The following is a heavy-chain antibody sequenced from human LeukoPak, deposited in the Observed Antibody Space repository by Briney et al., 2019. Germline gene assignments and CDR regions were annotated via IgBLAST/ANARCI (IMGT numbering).Heavy chain of an antibody. Sequence: GGSLRLSCAASGFTFSSYDMHWVRQTPGKGLEWVAVISYDGSNKYYADSVKGRFTISRDNSKNTLYLQMNSLRAEDTAVYCCAKDEYSSSWGLYYYYGLDVWGQGTTVTVSS. CDR3: AKDEYSSSWGLYYYYGLDV. J-gene: IGHJ6*02. D-gene: IGHD6-13*01. V-gene: IGHV3-30*18. CDR2: ISYDGSNK. CDR1: GFTFSSYD.